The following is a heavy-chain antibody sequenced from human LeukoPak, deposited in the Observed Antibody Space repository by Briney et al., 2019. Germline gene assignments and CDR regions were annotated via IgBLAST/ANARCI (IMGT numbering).Heavy chain of an antibody. V-gene: IGHV3-66*01. Sequence: GGSLRLSCAASGFTVSSNYMSWVRQAPGKGLEWVSVIYSGGSTYYADSVKGRFTISRDNSKNTLYLQMNSLRAEDTAVYYCARRMTTREFDYWGQGTLVTVSS. CDR2: IYSGGST. D-gene: IGHD4-11*01. CDR3: ARRMTTREFDY. J-gene: IGHJ4*02. CDR1: GFTVSSNY.